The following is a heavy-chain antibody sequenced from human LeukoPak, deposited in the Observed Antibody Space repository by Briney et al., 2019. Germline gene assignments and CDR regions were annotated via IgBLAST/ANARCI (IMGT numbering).Heavy chain of an antibody. J-gene: IGHJ6*03. Sequence: GGSLRLSCAASGFTFSSYWMSWVRQAPGKGLEWVANIKQDGSEKYYVDSVKGRFTISRDNAKNSLYLQMNSLRAEDTAVYYCARVNVLRYFDWLLPYYYYYYMDVWGKGTTVTVSS. CDR1: GFTFSSYW. V-gene: IGHV3-7*01. CDR3: ARVNVLRYFDWLLPYYYYYYMDV. CDR2: IKQDGSEK. D-gene: IGHD3-9*01.